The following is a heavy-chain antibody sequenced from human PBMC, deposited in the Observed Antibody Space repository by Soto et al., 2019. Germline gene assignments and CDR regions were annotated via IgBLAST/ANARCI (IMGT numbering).Heavy chain of an antibody. CDR3: ATMGTPATGLYFFDS. CDR1: GGSISSGNYY. J-gene: IGHJ4*02. V-gene: IGHV4-30-4*01. Sequence: QVQLQESGPGLVKPSQTLSLTCTVSGGSISSGNYYWSWIRQPPGKGLEWIGFISYSGSTYYSTSLKSRVTISVDTSKSQFSLNLSFATAADTSVYYCATMGTPATGLYFFDSWGQGSLVTVSS. D-gene: IGHD2-15*01. CDR2: ISYSGST.